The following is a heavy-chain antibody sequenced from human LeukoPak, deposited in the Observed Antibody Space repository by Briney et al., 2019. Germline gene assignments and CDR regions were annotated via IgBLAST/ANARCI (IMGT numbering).Heavy chain of an antibody. CDR1: GYTFTSYD. Sequence: ASVKVSCKASGYTFTSYDINWVRQAPGRGLEWMGWMNPNSGGSNRAERSQDRVTMTRDTSISTAYLELKWLAYDNTAVYYCARGSSSNWYGAFDYWGQGSLVTVSS. D-gene: IGHD6-13*01. CDR2: MNPNSGGS. CDR3: ARGSSSNWYGAFDY. J-gene: IGHJ4*02. V-gene: IGHV1-2*02.